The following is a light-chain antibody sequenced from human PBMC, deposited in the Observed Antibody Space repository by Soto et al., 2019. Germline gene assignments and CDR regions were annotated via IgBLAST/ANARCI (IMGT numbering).Light chain of an antibody. CDR1: NSDVGSYKL. CDR2: EDI. Sequence: QSVLTQPASVSGSPGQSITISCSGTNSDVGSYKLVSWYQQHPGKAPKLMIYEDIKRPSGVSNRFSGSKSGNTASLTISGLQAEDEADYYCCSYASSTTLVFGGGTQLTVL. J-gene: IGLJ2*01. CDR3: CSYASSTTLV. V-gene: IGLV2-23*01.